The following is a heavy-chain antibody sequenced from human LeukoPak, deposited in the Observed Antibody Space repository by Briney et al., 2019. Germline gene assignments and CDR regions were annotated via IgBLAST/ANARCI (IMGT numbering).Heavy chain of an antibody. CDR1: GYTLTELS. Sequence: ASVKVSCKASGYTLTELSMHWVRQAPGKGLEWMGGFDPEDGETIYAQKFQGRVTMTEDTSTDTAYMELSSLRSEDTAVYYCATILMVRGVIIRLFDYWGQGTLVTVSS. CDR3: ATILMVRGVIIRLFDY. CDR2: FDPEDGET. V-gene: IGHV1-24*01. J-gene: IGHJ4*02. D-gene: IGHD3-10*01.